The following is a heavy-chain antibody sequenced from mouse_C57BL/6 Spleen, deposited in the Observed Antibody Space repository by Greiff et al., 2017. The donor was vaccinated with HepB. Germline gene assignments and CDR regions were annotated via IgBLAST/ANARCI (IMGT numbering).Heavy chain of an antibody. J-gene: IGHJ1*03. Sequence: EVKLMESGPELVKPGASVKIPCKASGYTFTDYNMDWVKQSHGKSLEWIGDINPNNGGTIYNQKFKGKATLTVDKSASTAYMELRSLTSEDTAVYYCARCTTVADWYFDVWGTGTTVTVSS. CDR2: INPNNGGT. V-gene: IGHV1-18*01. D-gene: IGHD1-1*01. CDR3: ARCTTVADWYFDV. CDR1: GYTFTDYN.